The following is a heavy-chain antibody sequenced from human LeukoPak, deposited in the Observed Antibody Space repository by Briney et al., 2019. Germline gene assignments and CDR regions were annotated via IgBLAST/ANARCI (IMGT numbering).Heavy chain of an antibody. V-gene: IGHV4-30-2*01. CDR2: IYHSGST. Sequence: SETLSLTCAVSGGSISSGGYSWSWILQPPGKGLEWIGYIYHSGSTYYSPSLKSRVTISVDRSKNQFSLKLSSVTAADTAVYYCARGTERASWFDPWGQGTLVTVSS. CDR3: ARGTERASWFDP. CDR1: GGSISSGGYS. D-gene: IGHD1-1*01. J-gene: IGHJ5*02.